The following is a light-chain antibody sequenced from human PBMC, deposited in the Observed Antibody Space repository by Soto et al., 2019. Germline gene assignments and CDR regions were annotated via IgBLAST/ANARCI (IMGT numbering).Light chain of an antibody. CDR1: QSVRTY. CDR3: QLLSICPWT. Sequence: EIVLTQPPATLSLSPGERATLSCRASQSVRTYLAWYQQKPGQAPRLLIYDASNRATGIPGRFSGSWSGTDFARAISSLEPEDFAVYYCQLLSICPWTFGQGTKVQIK. CDR2: DAS. J-gene: IGKJ1*01. V-gene: IGKV3-11*01.